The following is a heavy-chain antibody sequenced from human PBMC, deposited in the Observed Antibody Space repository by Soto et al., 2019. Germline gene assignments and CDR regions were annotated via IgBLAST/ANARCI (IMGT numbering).Heavy chain of an antibody. J-gene: IGHJ4*02. V-gene: IGHV4-59*06. Sequence: SETLSLTCTVSHGSISSYYWSWIRQHPGKGLEWIGYIYYSGSTYYNPSLKSRVTISVDTSKNQFSLKLSSVTAADTAVYYCARFIPGTGSDYWGQGTLVTVSS. CDR3: ARFIPGTGSDY. D-gene: IGHD1-20*01. CDR2: IYYSGST. CDR1: HGSISSYY.